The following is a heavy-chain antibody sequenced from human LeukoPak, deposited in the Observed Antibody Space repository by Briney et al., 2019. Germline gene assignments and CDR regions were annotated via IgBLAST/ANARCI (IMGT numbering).Heavy chain of an antibody. Sequence: KPGGSLRLSCAASGFTFSSYSMNWVRQAPRKGLEWVSSISSSSSYIYYADSVKGRFTISRDNAKNSLYLQMNSLRAEDTAVYYCAKDSLSGDGPDCFDYWGQGTLVTVSS. D-gene: IGHD1-26*01. CDR1: GFTFSSYS. CDR3: AKDSLSGDGPDCFDY. V-gene: IGHV3-21*04. CDR2: ISSSSSYI. J-gene: IGHJ4*02.